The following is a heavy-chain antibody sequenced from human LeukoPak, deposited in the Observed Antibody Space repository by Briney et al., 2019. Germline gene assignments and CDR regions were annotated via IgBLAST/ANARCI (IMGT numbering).Heavy chain of an antibody. Sequence: GGSLRLSCAASGVTFSSYGMRWVRQAPGKGLEWVAFIRYDGSNKYYADSVKGRFTISRDNSKNTLYLQMNSLRAEDTAVYYCVLGLFDYWGQGTLVTVSS. J-gene: IGHJ4*02. CDR1: GVTFSSYG. D-gene: IGHD2-15*01. CDR3: VLGLFDY. V-gene: IGHV3-30*02. CDR2: IRYDGSNK.